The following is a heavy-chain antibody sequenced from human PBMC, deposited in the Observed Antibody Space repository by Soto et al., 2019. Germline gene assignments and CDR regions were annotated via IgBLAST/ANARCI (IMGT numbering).Heavy chain of an antibody. J-gene: IGHJ6*02. CDR3: ARPFYSSSSNYYYGMDV. CDR2: ISYDGSNK. CDR1: GFTLSSYA. D-gene: IGHD6-6*01. V-gene: IGHV3-30-3*01. Sequence: PGGSLRLSCAASGFTLSSYAIHWVRQAPGEGLEWLAVISYDGSNKYYADSVKGRFTISRDNSKNTLYLQMNSLRAEDTAVYYCARPFYSSSSNYYYGMDVWGQGTTVTVSS.